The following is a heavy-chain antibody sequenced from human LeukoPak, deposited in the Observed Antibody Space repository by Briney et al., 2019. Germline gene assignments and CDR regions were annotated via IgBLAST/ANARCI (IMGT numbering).Heavy chain of an antibody. CDR3: TRGRIPTGGY. D-gene: IGHD1-14*01. CDR2: VNHNGNA. V-gene: IGHV4-34*01. J-gene: IGHJ4*02. CDR1: GGSFSGYY. Sequence: SETLSLTCAVYGGSFSGYYWSWIRQPPGKGLEWIGEVNHNGNAFYNPSLKSRVTISIDTSKSQFSLNLNSVTAADTSVCYCTRGRIPTGGYWGQGTLVTVSS.